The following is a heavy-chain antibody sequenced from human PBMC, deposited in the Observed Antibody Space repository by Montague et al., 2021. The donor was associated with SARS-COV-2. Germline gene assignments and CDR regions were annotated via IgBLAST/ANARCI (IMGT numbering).Heavy chain of an antibody. V-gene: IGHV4-4*09. CDR1: SGSLSNYY. CDR2: MYETGDM. J-gene: IGHJ4*03. Sequence: SETLSLTCTVSSGSLSNYYWSWIRQSPDKGLEWIGYMYETGDMIYNPSLRSRLSISADTSKGQFSLRLTSVTAVDSARYYCARNMAYWGHGVLVTV. D-gene: IGHD2/OR15-2a*01. CDR3: ARNMAY.